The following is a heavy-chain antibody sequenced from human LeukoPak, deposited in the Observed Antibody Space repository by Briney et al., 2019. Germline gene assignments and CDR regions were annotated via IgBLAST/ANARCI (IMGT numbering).Heavy chain of an antibody. CDR1: GDSFSSYQ. CDR2: ISASGTT. D-gene: IGHD3-10*01. V-gene: IGHV4-4*07. CDR3: TRAASGDAVNYYGSGRRFYSYYMDV. Sequence: SETLSLTCIVSGDSFSSYQWSWVRQPAGKGLEWIGRISASGTTNSNPALKSRVTMSVDSSKKQFSLTLSYVTAADTAVYYCTRAASGDAVNYYGSGRRFYSYYMDVWGKGTTVTISS. J-gene: IGHJ6*03.